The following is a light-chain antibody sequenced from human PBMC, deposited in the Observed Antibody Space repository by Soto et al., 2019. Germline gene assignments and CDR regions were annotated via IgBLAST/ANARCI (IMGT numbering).Light chain of an antibody. Sequence: IVMTQSPATLSVSPGERATLSCRASQSVSNNLAWYQQKPGQAPRLLIYGASTRATGIPARFSGSGSGTVFTLTISSLQSEDFALYYCQQYNNWPRTFGQGTKVDIK. CDR3: QQYNNWPRT. V-gene: IGKV3-15*01. J-gene: IGKJ1*01. CDR1: QSVSNN. CDR2: GAS.